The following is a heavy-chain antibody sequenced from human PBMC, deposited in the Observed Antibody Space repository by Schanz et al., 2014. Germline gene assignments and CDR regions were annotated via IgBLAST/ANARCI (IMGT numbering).Heavy chain of an antibody. CDR3: PREMGSALLRYFDL. Sequence: EVQLVESGGGLVQPGRSLRLSCAASGFTFDDHAMHWVRQVPGKGLEWVSRISGDGTTTSYADSVKGRFTISRDNSKNTLYLQMNSLRAEDTAVYYCPREMGSALLRYFDLWGRGTLVTVSS. CDR1: GFTFDDHA. J-gene: IGHJ2*01. V-gene: IGHV3-9*01. CDR2: ISGDGTTT. D-gene: IGHD1-26*01.